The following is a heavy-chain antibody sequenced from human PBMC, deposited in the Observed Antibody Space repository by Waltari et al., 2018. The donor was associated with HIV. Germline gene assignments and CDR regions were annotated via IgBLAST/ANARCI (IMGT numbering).Heavy chain of an antibody. CDR3: TSGHVSGGVDF. CDR2: IGSKDDPGPI. J-gene: IGHJ4*02. V-gene: IGHV3-49*03. Sequence: EVQLVESGGGLVQQGRSLRISCKVSGFTFANYAINWFRQAPGNGLEWVSFIGSKDDPGPIEYATSVRGIFVVSRDDSKNIAYLQMDSLRSDDTAVYYCTSGHVSGGVDFWGPGTLVSVSS. CDR1: GFTFANYA. D-gene: IGHD2-8*02.